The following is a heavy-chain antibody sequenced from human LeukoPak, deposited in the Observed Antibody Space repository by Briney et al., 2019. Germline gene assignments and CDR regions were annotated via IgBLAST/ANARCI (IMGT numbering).Heavy chain of an antibody. CDR3: ARDGLGYDLGLRLGDSTPDY. J-gene: IGHJ4*02. D-gene: IGHD3-16*01. CDR1: GYTFTSFG. V-gene: IGHV1-18*01. CDR2: ISGYNGDT. Sequence: ASVKVSCKTSGYTFTSFGISWVRQAPGQGLEWMGWISGYNGDTKYAQNFQGRVTMTTDTPTSIVYMEVRSLRSDDTAVYYCARDGLGYDLGLRLGDSTPDYWGQGTLATVSS.